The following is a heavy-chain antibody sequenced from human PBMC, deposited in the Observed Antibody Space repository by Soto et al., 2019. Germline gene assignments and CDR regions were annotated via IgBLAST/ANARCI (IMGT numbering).Heavy chain of an antibody. CDR3: ASGRYSSGWPLGGC. D-gene: IGHD6-19*01. CDR2: ISSSSSYI. V-gene: IGHV3-21*01. Sequence: EVQLVESGGGLVKPGGSLRLSCAASGFTFSSYSMNWVRQAPGKGLEWVSSISSSSSYIYYADSVKGRFTNSRDNAKNSQYWQMNSLRAEDTAVYYCASGRYSSGWPLGGCWGQGTLVTVSS. CDR1: GFTFSSYS. J-gene: IGHJ4*02.